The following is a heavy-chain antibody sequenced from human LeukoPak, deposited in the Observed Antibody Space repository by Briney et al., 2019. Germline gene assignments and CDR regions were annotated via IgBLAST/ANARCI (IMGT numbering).Heavy chain of an antibody. V-gene: IGHV4-4*02. D-gene: IGHD4-17*01. CDR2: IYHSGST. Sequence: SEALSLTCAVSGGSISRSNWWSWVRQPPGKGLEWIGEIYHSGSTNYNPSLKSRVNMSVDKSKNQFSLKLSSVTAADTAVYYCARALTTVTQYYFDYWGQGTLVTVSS. CDR1: GGSISRSNW. J-gene: IGHJ4*02. CDR3: ARALTTVTQYYFDY.